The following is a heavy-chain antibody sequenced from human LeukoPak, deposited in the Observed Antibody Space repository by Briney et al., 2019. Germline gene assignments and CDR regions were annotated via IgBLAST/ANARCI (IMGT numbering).Heavy chain of an antibody. D-gene: IGHD3-16*02. CDR1: GFTFSSYG. Sequence: GGSLRLSCAASGFTFSSYGMHWVRQAPGKGLEWVAFIRYDGSNKYYADSVKGRFTISRDNSRNTLYLQMNSLRAEDTAVYYCAKALSSSFYYFDLGGRGTLVTVSS. CDR3: AKALSSSFYYFDL. J-gene: IGHJ2*01. V-gene: IGHV3-30*02. CDR2: IRYDGSNK.